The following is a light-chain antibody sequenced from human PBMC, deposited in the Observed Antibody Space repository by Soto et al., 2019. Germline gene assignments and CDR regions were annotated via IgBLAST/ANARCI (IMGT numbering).Light chain of an antibody. CDR2: EVS. Sequence: HSALTQPASVSGSPGQSITISCTGTSSDVGGYNYVSWYQQHPDKAPKLMIYEVSNRPSGVSNRFSGSKSGNTASLTISGLQSEDEGNYYCSSYTRGSTLVFGGGTKLTVL. CDR3: SSYTRGSTLV. CDR1: SSDVGGYNY. V-gene: IGLV2-14*01. J-gene: IGLJ3*02.